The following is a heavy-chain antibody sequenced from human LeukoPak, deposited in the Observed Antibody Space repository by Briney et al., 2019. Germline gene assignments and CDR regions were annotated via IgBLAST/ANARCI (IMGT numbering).Heavy chain of an antibody. V-gene: IGHV1-69*13. Sequence: ASVKVSCKASGGTFSSYAISWVRQAPRQGLEWMGGIIPIFGTANYAQKFQGRVTITADESTSTAYMELSSLRSEDTAVYYCARSRDGYNLRNRYFDYWGQGTLVTVSS. D-gene: IGHD5-24*01. CDR3: ARSRDGYNLRNRYFDY. CDR2: IIPIFGTA. CDR1: GGTFSSYA. J-gene: IGHJ4*02.